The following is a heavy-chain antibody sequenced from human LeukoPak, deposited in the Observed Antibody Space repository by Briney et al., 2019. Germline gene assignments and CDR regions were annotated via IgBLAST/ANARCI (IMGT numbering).Heavy chain of an antibody. CDR2: IYYSGST. V-gene: IGHV4-39*01. CDR1: GASITSSSYF. Sequence: SETLSLTCSVSGASITSSSYFWGWIRQPRGKGLEWIGSIYYSGSTYNNPSPKSRVTISVDTSKNQYSLNLYSVTAADTAVYYCAPYCSGVSCTGYVQHWGQGTLVTVFS. D-gene: IGHD2-15*01. J-gene: IGHJ1*01. CDR3: APYCSGVSCTGYVQH.